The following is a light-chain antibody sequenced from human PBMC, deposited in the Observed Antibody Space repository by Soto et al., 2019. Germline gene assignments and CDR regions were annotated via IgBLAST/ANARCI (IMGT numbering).Light chain of an antibody. CDR1: SIDVGGYNY. CDR2: DVA. Sequence: QSALTQPASVSVSPGQSIAISCTGTSIDVGGYNYVSWYQQHPGKAPKLMIYDVASRPSGVSDRFSGSKSGNTASLTISGLQAEDEADYYCSPYTSSSTLYVFGTGTKVTVL. CDR3: SPYTSSSTLYV. V-gene: IGLV2-14*03. J-gene: IGLJ1*01.